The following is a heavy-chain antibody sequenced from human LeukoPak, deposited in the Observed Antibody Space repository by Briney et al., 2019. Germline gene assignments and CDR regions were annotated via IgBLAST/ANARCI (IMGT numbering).Heavy chain of an antibody. Sequence: ASVKVSCKASGYTFTGYYMHWVRQAPGQGPEWMGWINPNSGGTNYAQKFQGRVTMTRDTSISTAYMELSRLRSDDTAVYYCARPDSGYDPYYYYYYGMDVWGQGTTVTVSS. CDR2: INPNSGGT. CDR1: GYTFTGYY. CDR3: ARPDSGYDPYYYYYYGMDV. V-gene: IGHV1-2*02. D-gene: IGHD5-12*01. J-gene: IGHJ6*02.